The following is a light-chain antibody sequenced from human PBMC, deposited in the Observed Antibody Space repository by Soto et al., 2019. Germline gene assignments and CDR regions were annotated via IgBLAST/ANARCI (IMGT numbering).Light chain of an antibody. CDR2: DVS. J-gene: IGLJ1*01. Sequence: QSVLTQSASVSGSPGQSITISCTGTSSDVGGYNYVSWYQHHPGKAPKLMIFDVSNRPSGVSNRFSGSKSGNTASLTISGLHSEDGADYYCSSYTTSNTRQIVFGTGTKVTV. CDR1: SSDVGGYNY. V-gene: IGLV2-14*03. CDR3: SSYTTSNTRQIV.